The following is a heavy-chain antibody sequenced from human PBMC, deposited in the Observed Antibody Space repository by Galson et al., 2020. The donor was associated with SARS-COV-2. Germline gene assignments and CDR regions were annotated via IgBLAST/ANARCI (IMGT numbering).Heavy chain of an antibody. CDR2: ISDSGTNI. CDR3: ARSHDSSGNAFDI. D-gene: IGHD3-22*01. V-gene: IGHV3-48*03. J-gene: IGHJ3*02. Sequence: GESLKISCAASGFTFTSYEMNWVRQAPGKGLEWISYISDSGTNIYYADFVKGRFTISVDTSKKQFSLRLSSVTAADTAVYYCARSHDSSGNAFDIWGQGTMVTVSS. CDR1: GFTFTSYE.